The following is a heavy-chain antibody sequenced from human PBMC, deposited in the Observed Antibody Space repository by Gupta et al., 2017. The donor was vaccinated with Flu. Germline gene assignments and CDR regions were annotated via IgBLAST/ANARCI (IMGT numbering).Heavy chain of an antibody. Sequence: PGKGLEWMGIIYPGGSDTRYSPSFQGQVPISADKSIGTAYLQWSRLKASDTAMYYCARRGYYDSSGYYAFDIWGQGTMVTVSS. J-gene: IGHJ3*02. V-gene: IGHV5-51*01. CDR2: IYPGGSDT. CDR3: ARRGYYDSSGYYAFDI. D-gene: IGHD3-22*01.